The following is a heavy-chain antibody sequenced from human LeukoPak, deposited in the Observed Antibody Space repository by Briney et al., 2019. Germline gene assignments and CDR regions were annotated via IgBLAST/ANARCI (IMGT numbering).Heavy chain of an antibody. J-gene: IGHJ4*02. CDR3: AKETSESYSPLEY. CDR1: GFTFSSYA. V-gene: IGHV3-23*01. Sequence: PGGSLRLSCAASGFTFSSYAMSWVRQAPGKGLEWVSAISGSGGSTYDADSVKGRFTISRDNSKNTLYLQMNSRRAEDTAIYYCAKETSESYSPLEYWGQGTLVTVSS. CDR2: ISGSGGST. D-gene: IGHD1-26*01.